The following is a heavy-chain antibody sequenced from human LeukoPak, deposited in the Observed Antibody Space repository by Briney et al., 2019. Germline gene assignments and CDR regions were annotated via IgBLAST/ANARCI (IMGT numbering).Heavy chain of an antibody. V-gene: IGHV1-18*01. D-gene: IGHD4-23*01. Sequence: ASVKVSCKASGYTFTNYGVSWVRQAPGQGLEWMGWINTYSGNSNYAQRIQGRVIMTADTSTSTAYMEVRSLSSGDTAVYYCARGGPDTVARTYYFDYWGQGTLVTVSS. CDR1: GYTFTNYG. J-gene: IGHJ4*02. CDR3: ARGGPDTVARTYYFDY. CDR2: INTYSGNS.